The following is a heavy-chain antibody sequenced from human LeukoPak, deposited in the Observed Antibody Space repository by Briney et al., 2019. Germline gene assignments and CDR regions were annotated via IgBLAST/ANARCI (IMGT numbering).Heavy chain of an antibody. D-gene: IGHD3-22*01. Sequence: GESLKISCKGSGYSFTSYWIGWVRQMPGKGLEWMGIIYPGDSDTRYSPSFQGQVTISADKSISTAYLQWSSLKASDTAIYYCARRGDRSGYYFNYWGQGTLVTVSS. CDR2: IYPGDSDT. V-gene: IGHV5-51*01. CDR3: ARRGDRSGYYFNY. J-gene: IGHJ4*02. CDR1: GYSFTSYW.